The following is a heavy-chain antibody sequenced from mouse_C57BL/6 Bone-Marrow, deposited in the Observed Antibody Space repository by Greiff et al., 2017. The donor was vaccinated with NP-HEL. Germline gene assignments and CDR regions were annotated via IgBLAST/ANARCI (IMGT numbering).Heavy chain of an antibody. CDR1: GYTFTSYG. Sequence: VQLQQSGAELARPGATVKLSCKASGYTFTSYGISWVKQRPGQGLEWIGEIYPRSGNTYYNEKFKGKATLTADKSSSTAYMELRSLTSEDSAVYFCATLIYDGYYDYAMDYWGQGTSVTVSS. J-gene: IGHJ4*01. CDR3: ATLIYDGYYDYAMDY. CDR2: IYPRSGNT. D-gene: IGHD2-3*01. V-gene: IGHV1-81*01.